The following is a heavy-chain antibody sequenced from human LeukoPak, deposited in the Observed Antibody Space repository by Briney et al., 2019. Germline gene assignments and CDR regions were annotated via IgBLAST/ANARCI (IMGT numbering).Heavy chain of an antibody. J-gene: IGHJ4*02. CDR2: ISGSGDSK. D-gene: IGHD3-10*01. CDR1: GFTFSTYA. Sequence: PGGSLRLSCAASGFTFSTYAVHWVRQAPGEGLGWVSGISGSGDSKYYADSVMGRFIISRDNSKNTVYLQMNSLRAEDTAVYYCAKRTASGRPEYFDYWGQGTLVTVSS. CDR3: AKRTASGRPEYFDY. V-gene: IGHV3-23*01.